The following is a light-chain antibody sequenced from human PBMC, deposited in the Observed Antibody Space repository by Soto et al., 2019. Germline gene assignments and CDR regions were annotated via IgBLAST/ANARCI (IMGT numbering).Light chain of an antibody. CDR3: QSYDSSLSGYVV. V-gene: IGLV1-40*01. CDR2: GNS. J-gene: IGLJ2*01. Sequence: QSVLTQPPSVSGAPGQRVTISCTGSSSNVGAGYDVHWYQQLPGTAPKLLIYGNSNRPSGVPERCSGSKSGTSASLAITGLQAEDEADYYCQSYDSSLSGYVVFGGGTKVTVL. CDR1: SSNVGAGYD.